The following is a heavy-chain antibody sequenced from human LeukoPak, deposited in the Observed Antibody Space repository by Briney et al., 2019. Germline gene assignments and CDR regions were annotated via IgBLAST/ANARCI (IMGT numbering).Heavy chain of an antibody. CDR1: GYSISSGSYY. CDR3: ARSLVVGGANFDY. D-gene: IGHD1-26*01. CDR2: IYTSGST. J-gene: IGHJ4*02. Sequence: PSETLSLTCTVSGYSISSGSYYWSWIRQPAGKGLEWIGRIYTSGSTNYNPSLKSRVTISVDTSKNQFSLKLSSVTAADTAVYYCARSLVVGGANFDYWGQGTLVTVSS. V-gene: IGHV4-61*02.